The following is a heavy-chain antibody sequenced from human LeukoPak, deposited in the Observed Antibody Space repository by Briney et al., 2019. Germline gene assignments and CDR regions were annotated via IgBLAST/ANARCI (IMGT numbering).Heavy chain of an antibody. CDR1: GFPFSSYW. CDR2: INTNSRII. D-gene: IGHD2-8*02. V-gene: IGHV3-74*03. J-gene: IGHJ4*02. Sequence: GGSLRLSCAASGFPFSSYWMDWVRHAPGKGLVWVARINTNSRIITYADSVRGRFTISRDNAKNTLSLQMNSLRAEDTAVYYCVRDLVLVDTPGDDFDFWGQGTLVTVSS. CDR3: VRDLVLVDTPGDDFDF.